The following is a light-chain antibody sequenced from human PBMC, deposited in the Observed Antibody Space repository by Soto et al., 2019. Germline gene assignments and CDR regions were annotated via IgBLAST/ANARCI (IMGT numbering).Light chain of an antibody. J-gene: IGLJ3*02. CDR2: EVN. CDR3: SSYSSGSTLGV. CDR1: SSDIGGYKY. V-gene: IGLV2-14*01. Sequence: LTQPASVSGSPGQSITISCTGTSSDIGGYKYVSRYQHHPGKVPQLIIYEVNNRPSGVSNRFSGSKSGNTASLTISGLQAEDEAVYYCSSYSSGSTLGVFGGGTKVTVL.